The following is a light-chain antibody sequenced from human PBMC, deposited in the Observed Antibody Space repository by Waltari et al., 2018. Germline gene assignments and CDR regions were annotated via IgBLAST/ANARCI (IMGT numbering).Light chain of an antibody. CDR2: DAS. Sequence: EIVLTQSPATLSLSPGERAPLSCRASQSVGSYLAWYQQTPGQAPRLLIYDASNRASGIPARFSGSGSETDFTLTISSLEPEDFAVYYCLQRGNWPETFGQGTKVEIK. V-gene: IGKV3-11*01. CDR1: QSVGSY. J-gene: IGKJ1*01. CDR3: LQRGNWPET.